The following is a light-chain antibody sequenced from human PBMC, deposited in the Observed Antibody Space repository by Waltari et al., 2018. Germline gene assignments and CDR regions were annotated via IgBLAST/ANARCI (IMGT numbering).Light chain of an antibody. CDR1: SSDVGGYTY. J-gene: IGLJ2*01. CDR2: EVT. V-gene: IGLV2-8*01. CDR3: ISYAGSDNLV. Sequence: QSALTQPPSASGSPGQSVTISCTGISSDVGGYTYVSWYQQHPGKAPKLMIYEVTRRHSGVPDRFSGAKSGNTASLTVSGLQADDEADYYCISYAGSDNLVFGGGTKLTVL.